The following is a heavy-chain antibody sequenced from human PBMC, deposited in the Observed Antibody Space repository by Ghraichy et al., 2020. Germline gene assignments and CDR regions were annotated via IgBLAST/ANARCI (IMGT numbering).Heavy chain of an antibody. CDR3: ARDVAGGAPFRNYYDSSGYSQG. J-gene: IGHJ4*02. CDR1: GFTFSSYS. CDR2: ISSSSSYI. Sequence: GGSLRLSCAASGFTFSSYSMNWVRQAPGKGLEWVSSISSSSSYIYYADSVKGRFTISRDNAKNSLYLQMNSLRAEDTAVYYCARDVAGGAPFRNYYDSSGYSQGWGQGTLVTVSS. D-gene: IGHD3-22*01. V-gene: IGHV3-21*01.